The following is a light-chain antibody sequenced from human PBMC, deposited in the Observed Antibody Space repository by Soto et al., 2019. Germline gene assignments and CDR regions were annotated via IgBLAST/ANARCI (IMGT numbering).Light chain of an antibody. CDR3: SSYTSSSTYVV. J-gene: IGLJ2*01. CDR2: DVS. Sequence: QSALTQPASVSGSPGQSITISCTATSSDFGGYNYVSWYQQHPGKAPKLMIYDVSNRPSGVANRFSGSKSGNTASLTISGLQAEDEADYYCSSYTSSSTYVVFGGGTKVTVL. CDR1: SSDFGGYNY. V-gene: IGLV2-14*01.